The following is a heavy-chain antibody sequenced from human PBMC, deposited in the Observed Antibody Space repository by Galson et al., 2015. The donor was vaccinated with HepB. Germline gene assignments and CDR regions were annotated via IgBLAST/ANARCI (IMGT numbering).Heavy chain of an antibody. CDR1: GFTFSTYT. D-gene: IGHD1-26*01. CDR2: ISSSSSTI. CDR3: ARNKWWELRDVFDI. Sequence: SLRLSCAASGFTFSTYTMNWVRQAPGKGLEWVSYISSSSSTINYADSVKGRFTISRDNAKNSLFLQMNSLRAEDTAVYYCARNKWWELRDVFDIWGQGTMVTVSS. J-gene: IGHJ3*02. V-gene: IGHV3-48*01.